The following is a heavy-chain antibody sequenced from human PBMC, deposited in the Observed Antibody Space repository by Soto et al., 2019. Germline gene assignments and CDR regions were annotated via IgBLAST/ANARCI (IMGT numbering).Heavy chain of an antibody. CDR1: GGSISSYY. Sequence: SETLSLTCTVSGGSISSYYWIWIRQPPWKGLEWIGYIYYSGSTNYNPSLKSRVTISVDASKNQFSLKLSSVTAADTAVYYCARYKSNYYYGMDVWGQGT. J-gene: IGHJ6*02. CDR3: ARYKSNYYYGMDV. V-gene: IGHV4-59*08. CDR2: IYYSGST. D-gene: IGHD1-20*01.